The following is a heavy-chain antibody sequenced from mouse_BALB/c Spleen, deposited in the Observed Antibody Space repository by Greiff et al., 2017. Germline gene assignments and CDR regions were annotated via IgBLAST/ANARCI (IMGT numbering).Heavy chain of an antibody. V-gene: IGHV1S137*01. CDR1: GYTFTDYA. J-gene: IGHJ3*01. D-gene: IGHD2-1*01. CDR3: AREGGGNYPFAY. CDR2: ISTYYGDA. Sequence: QVQLQQSGAELVRPGVSVKISCKGSGYTFTDYAMHWVKQSHAKSLEWIGVISTYYGDASYNQKFKGKATMTVDKSSSTAYMELARLTSEDSAIYYCAREGGGNYPFAYWGQGTLVTVSA.